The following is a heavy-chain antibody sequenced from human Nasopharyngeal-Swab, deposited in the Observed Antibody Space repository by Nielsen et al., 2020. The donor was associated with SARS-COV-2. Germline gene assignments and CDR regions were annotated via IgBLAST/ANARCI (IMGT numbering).Heavy chain of an antibody. CDR2: INHRGST. V-gene: IGHV4-30-2*01. CDR3: AKGYTYGPPDYYFDY. D-gene: IGHD5-18*01. Sequence: SETLSLTCAVSGGSISTADFSWNWIRQPPGKGLEWLGYINHRGSTYYNPSLKSRVTISVDRSKNQFSLKLDSVTAADTAVYYCAKGYTYGPPDYYFDYWGQGTLVTVSS. CDR1: GGSISTADFS. J-gene: IGHJ4*02.